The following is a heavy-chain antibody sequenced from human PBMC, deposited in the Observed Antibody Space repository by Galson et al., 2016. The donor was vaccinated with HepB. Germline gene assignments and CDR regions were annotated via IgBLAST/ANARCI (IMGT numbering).Heavy chain of an antibody. CDR3: IRGPSSGWLDT. CDR1: GGSVSRDH. Sequence: ETLSLTCIVSGGSVSRDHWTWLRQPPGKGLEWIGHLYYVMDNDYNPSLTGRVTISADTSKNQFSLRLSSVTAADTAFYYCIRGPSSGWLDTWGQGILVTVSS. V-gene: IGHV4-59*02. D-gene: IGHD3-22*01. CDR2: LYYVMDN. J-gene: IGHJ5*02.